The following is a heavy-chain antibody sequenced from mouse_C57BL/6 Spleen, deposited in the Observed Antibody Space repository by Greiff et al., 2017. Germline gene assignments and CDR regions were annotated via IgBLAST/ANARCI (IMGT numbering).Heavy chain of an antibody. J-gene: IGHJ4*01. CDR2: IDPNSGGT. CDR3: ASLYCSSYEDAMDY. Sequence: QVQLQQPGAELVKPGASVKLSCKASGYTFTSYWMHWVKQRPGRGLEWIGRIDPNSGGTKYNEKFKSKATLTVDKPSSTAYMQLSSLTSEDSAVYYCASLYCSSYEDAMDYWGQGTSVTVSS. V-gene: IGHV1-72*01. D-gene: IGHD1-1*01. CDR1: GYTFTSYW.